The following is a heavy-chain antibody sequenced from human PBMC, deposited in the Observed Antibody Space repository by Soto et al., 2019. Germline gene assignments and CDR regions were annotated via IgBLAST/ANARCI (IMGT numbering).Heavy chain of an antibody. V-gene: IGHV2-5*02. CDR2: IYWDDDK. Sequence: ASGPTLVNPTQTLTLTCTFSGFSLSTSGMGVGWIRQPPGKALEWLALIYWDDDKRYSPSLKSRLTITKDTSKNQVVLTMTNMDPVDTATYYCALQIAAAGKNLMDVWGQGTTVTVSS. CDR3: ALQIAAAGKNLMDV. CDR1: GFSLSTSGMG. D-gene: IGHD6-13*01. J-gene: IGHJ6*02.